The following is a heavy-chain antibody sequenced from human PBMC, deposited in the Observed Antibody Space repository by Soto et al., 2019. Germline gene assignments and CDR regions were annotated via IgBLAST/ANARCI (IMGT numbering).Heavy chain of an antibody. V-gene: IGHV4-39*01. D-gene: IGHD5-12*01. CDR2: IYYSGST. CDR1: DGSITSSSSY. Sequence: QLQLQESGPGLVKPSETLSLTCTVSDGSITSSSSYWGWIRQPPGKGLEWIGNIYYSGSTYYNPSLQKRVTLTLDTAKDPPPLKLRSVAAAGKAVYFCARLLKVAINGVGGDVFGVWGQGTMVTVSS. CDR3: ARLLKVAINGVGGDVFGV. J-gene: IGHJ3*01.